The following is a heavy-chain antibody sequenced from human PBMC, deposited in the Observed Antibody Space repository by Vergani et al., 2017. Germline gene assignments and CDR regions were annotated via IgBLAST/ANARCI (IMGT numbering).Heavy chain of an antibody. D-gene: IGHD3-10*01. CDR1: GFTFGDYA. Sequence: EVQLVESGGGLVQPGRSLRLSCTASGFTFGDYAMSWVRQAPGKGLEWVGFIRSKAYGGTTEYAASVKGRFTISRDDSKSIAYLQMNSLKTEDTAVYYCTRENTELLWFGELLAFFDYWGQGTLVTVSS. CDR2: IRSKAYGGTT. J-gene: IGHJ4*02. V-gene: IGHV3-49*04. CDR3: TRENTELLWFGELLAFFDY.